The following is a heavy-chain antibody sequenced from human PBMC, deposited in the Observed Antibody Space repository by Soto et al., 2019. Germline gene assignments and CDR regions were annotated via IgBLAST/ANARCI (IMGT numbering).Heavy chain of an antibody. J-gene: IGHJ2*01. Sequence: QVQLVQSGAEVKKPGASVKVSCKASGYTFTSYGISWVRQAPGQGLEWMGWISAYNGNTNYAQKLQGRVTMTTDTSTSTGYMELRSLRSDDTAVYYCARDLRVVVAGRWYFDRWGRGTLVTVSS. CDR1: GYTFTSYG. V-gene: IGHV1-18*01. D-gene: IGHD2-15*01. CDR2: ISAYNGNT. CDR3: ARDLRVVVAGRWYFDR.